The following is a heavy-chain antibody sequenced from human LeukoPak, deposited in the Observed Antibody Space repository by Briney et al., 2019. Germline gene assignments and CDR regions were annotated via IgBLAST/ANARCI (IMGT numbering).Heavy chain of an antibody. Sequence: PGGSLRLSCAASGFTFSSYSMNWVRHAPGKGLEWVSSISSSSSYIYYAHSVKGRFTISRDNAKNSLYLQMNSLRADDTAVYYCARHSSSWYGIDYWGQGTLVTVSS. CDR1: GFTFSSYS. J-gene: IGHJ4*02. CDR3: ARHSSSWYGIDY. D-gene: IGHD6-13*01. V-gene: IGHV3-21*01. CDR2: ISSSSSYI.